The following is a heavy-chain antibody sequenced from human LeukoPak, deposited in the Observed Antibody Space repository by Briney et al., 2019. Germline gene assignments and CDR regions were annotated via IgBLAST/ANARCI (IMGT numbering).Heavy chain of an antibody. J-gene: IGHJ4*02. CDR3: ATKQWLAPPPDS. D-gene: IGHD6-19*01. CDR2: INTDGTVT. V-gene: IGHV3-74*01. CDR1: GFTFSKYW. Sequence: GGSLRLSCAASGFTFSKYWMLWVRQAPGKGLESVSRINTDGTVTTYADSVKGRFTVSRDNADNTMFLQMNSVRDEDTAVYYCATKQWLAPPPDSWGQGTPVTVSS.